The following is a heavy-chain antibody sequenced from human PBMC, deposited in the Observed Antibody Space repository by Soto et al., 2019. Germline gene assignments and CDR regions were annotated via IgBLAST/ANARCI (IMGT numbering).Heavy chain of an antibody. CDR2: INPNSGGT. J-gene: IGHJ5*02. V-gene: IGHV1-2*04. D-gene: IGHD3-10*01. CDR3: ARSFGDDNPNWLDP. Sequence: ASVKVSCKASGYTFTGYYIHWVRQAPGQGLEWMGWINPNSGGTNYAQKFQGWVTMTRDTSISTAYMELSRLRSDDTAVYYCARSFGDDNPNWLDPWGQATLVTVSS. CDR1: GYTFTGYY.